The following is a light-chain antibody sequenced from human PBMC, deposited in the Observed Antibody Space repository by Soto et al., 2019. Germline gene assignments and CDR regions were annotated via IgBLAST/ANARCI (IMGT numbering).Light chain of an antibody. CDR2: AAS. CDR1: QGIRNF. Sequence: DIQMTQSPTSLSASVGDRVTITCRASQGIRNFVAWYQQKPGKAPKLLIYAASTLQSGVPSRFSGSGSGTDFTLTINSLHPEDVATYSCQMYSSASAFGPGTKVEIK. CDR3: QMYSSASA. J-gene: IGKJ3*01. V-gene: IGKV1-27*01.